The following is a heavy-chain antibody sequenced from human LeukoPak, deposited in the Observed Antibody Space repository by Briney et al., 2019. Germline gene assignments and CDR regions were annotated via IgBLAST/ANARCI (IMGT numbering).Heavy chain of an antibody. CDR3: AREGGGKPDDAFDI. Sequence: GGSLRLSCAASGFTFSSYSMNWVRQAPGKGLEWVSSISSSSSYIYYADSVKGRFTISRDNAENSLYLQMNSLRAEDTAVYYCAREGGGKPDDAFDIWGQGTMVTVSS. V-gene: IGHV3-21*04. D-gene: IGHD1-26*01. J-gene: IGHJ3*02. CDR2: ISSSSSYI. CDR1: GFTFSSYS.